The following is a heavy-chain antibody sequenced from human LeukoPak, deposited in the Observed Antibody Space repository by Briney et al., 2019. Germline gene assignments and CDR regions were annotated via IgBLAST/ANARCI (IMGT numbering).Heavy chain of an antibody. V-gene: IGHV3-53*01. J-gene: IGHJ6*02. Sequence: GGSLSLSCVASGFTFSSNYMSWVRQAPGKGLEWVSVIYSGGNTYCADSVKGRFTISRDTSKNTLYLQMNSLRAEDTAVYYCASGITGPNGLDVWGHGTTVTVSS. CDR2: IYSGGNT. CDR1: GFTFSSNY. CDR3: ASGITGPNGLDV. D-gene: IGHD1-14*01.